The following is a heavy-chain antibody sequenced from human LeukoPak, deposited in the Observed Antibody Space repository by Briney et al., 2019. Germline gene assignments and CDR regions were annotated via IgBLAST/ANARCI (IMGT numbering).Heavy chain of an antibody. Sequence: GASVKVSCKASGYTFISYGISWVRQAPGQGLEWMGRIIPILGIANYAQKFQGRVTITADKSTSTAYMELSSLRSEDTAVYYCASGNIVVVTAILGRTESLDYWGQGTLVTVSS. CDR1: GYTFISYG. CDR2: IIPILGIA. V-gene: IGHV1-69*04. CDR3: ASGNIVVVTAILGRTESLDY. D-gene: IGHD2-21*02. J-gene: IGHJ4*02.